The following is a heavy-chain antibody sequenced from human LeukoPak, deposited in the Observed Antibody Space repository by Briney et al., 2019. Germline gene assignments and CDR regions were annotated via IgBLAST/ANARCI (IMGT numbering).Heavy chain of an antibody. CDR3: ARGQDWFDP. CDR2: IETDGSST. V-gene: IGHV3-74*01. J-gene: IGHJ5*02. Sequence: AGGSLRLSCAASGFTFSTYWMHWVRQAPGKGLVWVSRIETDGSSTSYADSVKGRFTISRDNAKNTLYLQMNSLRAEDTAVYYCARGQDWFDPWGQGTLVTVSS. CDR1: GFTFSTYW.